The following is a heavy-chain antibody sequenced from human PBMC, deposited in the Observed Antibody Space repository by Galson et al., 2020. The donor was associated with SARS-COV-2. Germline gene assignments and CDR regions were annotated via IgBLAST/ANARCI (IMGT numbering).Heavy chain of an antibody. V-gene: IGHV2-5*02. CDR2: IYWDDEK. CDR3: VYTRFREQLPFDY. D-gene: IGHD1-1*01. J-gene: IGHJ4*02. Sequence: SGPTLVKPTQTLTLTCTFSGFSLSTIGVGVGWIRQPPGKALEWLALIYWDDEKRYNPSLKNGLTITKDTSRDQVVLTITNLDPVDTATYFCVYTRFREQLPFDYWGQGTLVTVSS. CDR1: GFSLSTIGVG.